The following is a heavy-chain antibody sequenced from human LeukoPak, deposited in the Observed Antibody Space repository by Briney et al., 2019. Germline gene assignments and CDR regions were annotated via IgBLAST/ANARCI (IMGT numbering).Heavy chain of an antibody. D-gene: IGHD1-26*01. J-gene: IGHJ5*02. CDR3: ARTWWELMTGNWFDP. CDR1: GFTFSSYA. Sequence: GGSLRLSCAASGFTFSSYAMSWVRQAPGKGLEWVSAISGSGGSTYYADSVKGRFTISRDNSKNSLYLQMNSLRAEDTAVYYCARTWWELMTGNWFDPWGQGTLVTVSS. V-gene: IGHV3-23*01. CDR2: ISGSGGST.